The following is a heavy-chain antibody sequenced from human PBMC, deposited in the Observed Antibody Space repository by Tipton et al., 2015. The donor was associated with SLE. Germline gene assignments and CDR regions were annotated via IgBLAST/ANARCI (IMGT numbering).Heavy chain of an antibody. CDR1: GGSISSLS. CDR2: IFHTGST. D-gene: IGHD1-1*01. Sequence: TLSLTCTVSGGSISSLSWSWIRQPPGKRLEWIGYIFHTGSTNYNPSLKSRVAMSVDMSKNQFSLKLTSVTAADTAVYYCASGNPVMPRGGQGTLVTVSS. CDR3: ASGNPVMPR. V-gene: IGHV4-59*01. J-gene: IGHJ4*02.